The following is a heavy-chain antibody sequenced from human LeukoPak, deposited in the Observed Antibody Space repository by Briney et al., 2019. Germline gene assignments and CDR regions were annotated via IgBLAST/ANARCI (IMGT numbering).Heavy chain of an antibody. J-gene: IGHJ6*03. V-gene: IGHV1-69*13. CDR3: ARAHLTHNRGYYYMDV. CDR1: GGTFSSYA. CDR2: VIPIFCTA. Sequence: SVKVSCKASGGTFSSYAISWVRQAPGQGLEWMGGVIPIFCTANYAQKFQGRVTITADESTSTAYMELSSLRSEDTAVYYCARAHLTHNRGYYYMDVWGKGTTVTVSS. D-gene: IGHD1-14*01.